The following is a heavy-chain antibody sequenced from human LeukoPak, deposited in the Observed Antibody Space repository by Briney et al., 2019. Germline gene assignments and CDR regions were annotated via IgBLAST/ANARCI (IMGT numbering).Heavy chain of an antibody. D-gene: IGHD2-2*01. Sequence: ASVKVSCKASGYTFSSYTISWVRQAPGQGLEWMGRIIPILGIANYAQKFQGRVTITADKSTSTAYMELSSLRSEDTAVYYCARDRGDVVVPAATFDYWGQGTLVTVSS. V-gene: IGHV1-69*04. CDR3: ARDRGDVVVPAATFDY. CDR1: GYTFSSYT. CDR2: IIPILGIA. J-gene: IGHJ4*02.